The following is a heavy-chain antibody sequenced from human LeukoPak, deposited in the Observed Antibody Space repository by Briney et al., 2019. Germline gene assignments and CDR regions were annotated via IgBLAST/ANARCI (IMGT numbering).Heavy chain of an antibody. V-gene: IGHV3-21*01. CDR1: GFTFSSNS. Sequence: GGSLRLSCAASGFTFSSNSMNWVRQAPGKGLEWVSCISSSSSYIYYADSVKGRFTISRDNAKNTLYLQMNSLRAEDTAIYYCARVAYSSNWYIDYWGQGTLVAVSS. CDR2: ISSSSSYI. D-gene: IGHD6-13*01. CDR3: ARVAYSSNWYIDY. J-gene: IGHJ4*02.